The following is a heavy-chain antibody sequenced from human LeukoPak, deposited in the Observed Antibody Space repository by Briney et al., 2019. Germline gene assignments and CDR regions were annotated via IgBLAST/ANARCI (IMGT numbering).Heavy chain of an antibody. CDR3: ARDFRIRGCLQLLPYFDY. Sequence: GGSLRLSCAASGFTFNVYYKSWIRQAPGKGLEWVSYISSSGSTIFYADSVKGLFTISRDNAKNSLYLQMNSLRAEDTAVYYCARDFRIRGCLQLLPYFDYWGQGTLVTVSS. J-gene: IGHJ4*02. V-gene: IGHV3-11*01. CDR1: GFTFNVYY. CDR2: ISSSGSTI. D-gene: IGHD5-24*01.